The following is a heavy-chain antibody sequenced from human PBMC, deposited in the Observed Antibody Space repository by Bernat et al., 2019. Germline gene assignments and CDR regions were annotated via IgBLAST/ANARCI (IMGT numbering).Heavy chain of an antibody. CDR3: ARKGSCDY. CDR1: GFTFSSYW. CDR2: IKQDGSEK. D-gene: IGHD3-10*01. Sequence: EVQLVESGGGLVQPGGSLRLSCAASGFTFSSYWMSWVRQAPGKGREWVANIKQDGSEKYYVDSVKGRFTISRDNDKNSLYLQMNSLGAEDTAVYYWARKGSCDYWGQGTLVTVSS. V-gene: IGHV3-7*01. J-gene: IGHJ4*02.